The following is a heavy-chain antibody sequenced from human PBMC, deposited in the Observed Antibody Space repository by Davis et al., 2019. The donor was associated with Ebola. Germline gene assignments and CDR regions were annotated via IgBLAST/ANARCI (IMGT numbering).Heavy chain of an antibody. Sequence: GESLKISCAASGFTFSSYSMNWVRQAPGKGLEWVSSISSSSSYIYYADSVKGRFTISRDNAKNSLYLQMNSLRAEDTAVYYCARAAYYDFWSAPRLGVWGKGTTVTVSS. J-gene: IGHJ6*04. CDR1: GFTFSSYS. CDR3: ARAAYYDFWSAPRLGV. D-gene: IGHD3-3*01. CDR2: ISSSSSYI. V-gene: IGHV3-21*01.